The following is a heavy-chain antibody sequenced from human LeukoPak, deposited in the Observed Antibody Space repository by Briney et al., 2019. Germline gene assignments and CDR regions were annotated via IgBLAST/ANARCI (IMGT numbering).Heavy chain of an antibody. Sequence: SETLSLTCTVSGGSISSDYWNWIRQPPGKGLEWIGYIHYSGSTFYNPSLKSRVTISVDSSKNQFSLQLSSVTAADTAVYYCARQGYSRGYFSLDYWSQGTLVTVSS. CDR2: IHYSGST. J-gene: IGHJ4*02. V-gene: IGHV4-59*08. CDR1: GGSISSDY. CDR3: ARQGYSRGYFSLDY. D-gene: IGHD2-15*01.